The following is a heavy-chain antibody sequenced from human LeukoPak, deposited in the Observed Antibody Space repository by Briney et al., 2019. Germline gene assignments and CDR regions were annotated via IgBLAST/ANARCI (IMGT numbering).Heavy chain of an antibody. CDR3: ARVVVCSSTSCYGEGGPNWFDP. J-gene: IGHJ5*02. Sequence: SETLSLTCAVSGYSISSGYYWGWIRQPPGKGLEWIGSIYHSGSTYYNPSLKSRVTISVDTSKNQFSLKLSSVTAADTAVYYCARVVVCSSTSCYGEGGPNWFDPWGQGTLVTASS. CDR2: IYHSGST. V-gene: IGHV4-38-2*01. D-gene: IGHD2-2*01. CDR1: GYSISSGYY.